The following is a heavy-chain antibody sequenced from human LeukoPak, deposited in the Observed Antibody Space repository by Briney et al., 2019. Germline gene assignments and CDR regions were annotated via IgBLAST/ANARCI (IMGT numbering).Heavy chain of an antibody. J-gene: IGHJ4*02. D-gene: IGHD3-10*01. CDR2: IYYSGNT. V-gene: IGHV4-59*12. CDR1: GGSLSSYY. CDR3: ARDRLLWFGELDF. Sequence: SETLSLTCTVSGGSLSSYYWSWIRQPPGKGLEWIGSIYYSGNTYYNPSLKSRVTISVDMSKNQISLKLSSVTAADTAVYYCARDRLLWFGELDFWGQGTLVIVSS.